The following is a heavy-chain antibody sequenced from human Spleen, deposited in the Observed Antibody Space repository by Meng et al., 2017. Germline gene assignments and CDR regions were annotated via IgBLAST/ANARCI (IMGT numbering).Heavy chain of an antibody. CDR1: GYSFTSYW. Sequence: GESLKISCKGSGYSFTSYWIGWVRQMPGKGLEWMGVIYPGDSDTRYSASFQGHVTISADNSITTVYLQWSSLKASDTAMYYCAGLAGTIYYFDSWGQGTLVTVSS. CDR3: AGLAGTIYYFDS. CDR2: IYPGDSDT. J-gene: IGHJ4*02. D-gene: IGHD4-17*01. V-gene: IGHV5-51*01.